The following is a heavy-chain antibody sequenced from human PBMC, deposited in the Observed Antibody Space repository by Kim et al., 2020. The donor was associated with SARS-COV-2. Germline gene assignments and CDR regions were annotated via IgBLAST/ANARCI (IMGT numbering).Heavy chain of an antibody. CDR3: ASVCEGVTMIVLVRAYY. Sequence: SETLSLTCAVSGGSISSSNWWSWVRQPPGKVLGWIWEIYHSGSPNYNPARKSLIIISFDKYKNLFSLKLSSVPAAATAYYYCASVCEGVTMIVLVRAYY. J-gene: IGHJ6*01. D-gene: IGHD3-22*01. CDR2: IYHSGSP. CDR1: GGSISSSNW. V-gene: IGHV4-4*02.